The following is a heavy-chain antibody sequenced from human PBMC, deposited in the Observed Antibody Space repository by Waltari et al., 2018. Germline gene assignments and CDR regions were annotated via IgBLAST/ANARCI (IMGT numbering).Heavy chain of an antibody. J-gene: IGHJ4*02. Sequence: EVQVVESGGGLVQPGGSLRLSCVVSGFRIGNYWLTWVRQAPGKGLEWVANIKEDGTQKNYVDSVKGRFTVSRDNAKNSLFLEMNSLRVEDTAIYYCGGAARSSDHWASGAYYTPDYWGQGMMVTVSS. CDR2: IKEDGTQK. CDR1: GFRIGNYW. D-gene: IGHD3-3*01. V-gene: IGHV3-7*03. CDR3: GGAARSSDHWASGAYYTPDY.